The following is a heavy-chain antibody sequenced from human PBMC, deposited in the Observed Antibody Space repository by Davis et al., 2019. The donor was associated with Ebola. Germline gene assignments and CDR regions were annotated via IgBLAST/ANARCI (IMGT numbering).Heavy chain of an antibody. D-gene: IGHD1-26*01. CDR2: ISGGSTTI. Sequence: PGGSLRLSCAGSGVPFSRYAMSWVRQAPGKGLEWVSYISGGSTTIYFADSVKGRFTVSRDNAKNTLYLQMDSLRAEDTAIYYCARAPNSGSFSDYWGQGTLVTVSS. CDR3: ARAPNSGSFSDY. J-gene: IGHJ4*02. V-gene: IGHV3-48*04. CDR1: GVPFSRYA.